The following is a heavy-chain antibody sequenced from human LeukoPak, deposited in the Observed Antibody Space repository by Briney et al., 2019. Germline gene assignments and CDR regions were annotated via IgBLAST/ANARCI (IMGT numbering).Heavy chain of an antibody. V-gene: IGHV3-74*01. Sequence: GGSLRLSCVASGFTLSNYWMHWVRHPPGKGLVWVSRIYVDGRTTNYADSVKGQFTISRDNAKSTVYLEMNSLSVEDTATYYCIRDFRSADLWGQGTLVTVTS. CDR2: IYVDGRTT. CDR3: IRDFRSADL. CDR1: GFTLSNYW. J-gene: IGHJ5*02.